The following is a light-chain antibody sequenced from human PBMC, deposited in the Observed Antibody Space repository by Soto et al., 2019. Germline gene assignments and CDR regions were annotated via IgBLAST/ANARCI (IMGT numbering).Light chain of an antibody. J-gene: IGKJ2*01. V-gene: IGKV3-15*01. CDR1: QSISNN. CDR3: QQYNNWPPSRA. Sequence: EIVMTQSPATVSVSPGERATLSCRASQSISNNLAWYQQKPGQAPRLLIFAASTRATHIPARFSGSGSGTEFTLTINSLQSEDFAVYSCQQYNNWPPSRAFGQGTKVDIK. CDR2: AAS.